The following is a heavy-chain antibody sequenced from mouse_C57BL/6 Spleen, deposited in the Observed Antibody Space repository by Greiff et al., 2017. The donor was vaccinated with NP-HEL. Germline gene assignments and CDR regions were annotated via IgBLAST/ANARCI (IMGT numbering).Heavy chain of an antibody. J-gene: IGHJ4*01. CDR1: GYTFTDYN. Sequence: EVQLQQSGPELVKPGASVKISCKASGYTFTDYNMDWVKQSPGKSLEWIGDINPNNGGTIYNQKFKGKATLTVDKSSSTAYMELRSLTSEDTAVYYCARDLDAMDYWGQGTSVTVSS. CDR2: INPNNGGT. CDR3: ARDLDAMDY. V-gene: IGHV1-18*01.